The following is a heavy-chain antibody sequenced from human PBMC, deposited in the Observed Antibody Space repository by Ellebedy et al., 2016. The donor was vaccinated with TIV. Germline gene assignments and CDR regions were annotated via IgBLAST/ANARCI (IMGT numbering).Heavy chain of an antibody. CDR2: INYDSRST. Sequence: GESLKISCAASGFTFNTHAMNWVRQAPGKGLEWVSSINYDSRSTYYADSVKGRFTISRDNPKKMLYLQMNSLRADDTALYYCASAARGSGAYESFWGQGTLVTVSS. V-gene: IGHV3-23*01. J-gene: IGHJ4*02. CDR3: ASAARGSGAYESF. D-gene: IGHD5-12*01. CDR1: GFTFNTHA.